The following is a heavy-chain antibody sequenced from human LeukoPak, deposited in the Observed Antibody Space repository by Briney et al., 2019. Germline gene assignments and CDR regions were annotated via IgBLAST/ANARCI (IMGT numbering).Heavy chain of an antibody. Sequence: SETLSLTCTVSGASITSAHYYWSWNRTHPGKGREGIGYIHYNGDNFHNPTLQSRVTIASDTTKNPFTLRLSSVKAADTAVYHCARGDYGGYYSGPFDIWGQGTMVTVSS. D-gene: IGHD4-17*01. CDR2: IHYNGDN. CDR1: GASITSAHYY. CDR3: ARGDYGGYYSGPFDI. V-gene: IGHV4-31*03. J-gene: IGHJ3*02.